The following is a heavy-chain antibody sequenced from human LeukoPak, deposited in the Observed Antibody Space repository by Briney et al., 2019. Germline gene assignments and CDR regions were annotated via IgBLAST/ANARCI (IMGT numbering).Heavy chain of an antibody. CDR1: GGSFSGYY. CDR3: ARFPGYSSSHHDY. J-gene: IGHJ4*02. Sequence: SETLSLTCAVYGGSFSGYYRSWIRQPPGKGLEWIGEINHSGSTNYNPSLKSRVTISVDTSKNQFSLKLSSVTAADTAVYYCARFPGYSSSHHDYWGQGTLVTVSS. V-gene: IGHV4-34*01. D-gene: IGHD6-13*01. CDR2: INHSGST.